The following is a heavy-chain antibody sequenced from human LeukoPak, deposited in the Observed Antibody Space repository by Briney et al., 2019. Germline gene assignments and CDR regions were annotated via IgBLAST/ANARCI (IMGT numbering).Heavy chain of an antibody. CDR2: IKQDGSEK. Sequence: GGSLRLSCAASGFTFSSYWMSWVRQAPGKGLEWVANIKQDGSEKYYVDSVKGRFTISRDNAKNSLYLQMNSLRAEDTAVYYCARLAYDSSGYYLIYFDYWGQGTLVTVSS. D-gene: IGHD3-22*01. CDR1: GFTFSSYW. V-gene: IGHV3-7*03. CDR3: ARLAYDSSGYYLIYFDY. J-gene: IGHJ4*02.